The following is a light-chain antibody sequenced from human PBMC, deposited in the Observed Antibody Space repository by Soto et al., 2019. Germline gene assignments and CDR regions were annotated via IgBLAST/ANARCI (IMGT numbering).Light chain of an antibody. J-gene: IGLJ2*01. CDR3: GTWDSSLSAGVV. CDR1: SSNIGNNY. CDR2: DNN. Sequence: QSVLTQPPSVSAAPGQKVTISCSGSSSNIGNNYVSWYQQLPGTARKLLIYDNNKRPSGIPDRFSGSKSGTSATLGITGLQTGDEADYYCGTWDSSLSAGVVFGGGTKLTVL. V-gene: IGLV1-51*01.